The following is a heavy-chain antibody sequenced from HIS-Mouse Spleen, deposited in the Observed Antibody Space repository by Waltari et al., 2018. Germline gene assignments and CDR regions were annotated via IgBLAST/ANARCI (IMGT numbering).Heavy chain of an antibody. CDR3: TTDTAVAVHDAFDI. CDR2: IKSKTDGGTT. J-gene: IGHJ3*02. V-gene: IGHV3-15*01. Sequence: GLEWVGRIKSKTDGGTTDYAAPVKGRFTISRDDSKNTLYLQMNSLKTEDTAVYYCTTDTAVAVHDAFDIWGQGTMVTVSS. D-gene: IGHD6-19*01.